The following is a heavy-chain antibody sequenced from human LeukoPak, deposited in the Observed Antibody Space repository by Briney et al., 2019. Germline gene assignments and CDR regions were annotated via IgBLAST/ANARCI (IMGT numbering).Heavy chain of an antibody. CDR1: GFTFSSYT. Sequence: GGSLRLSCAASGFTFSSYTMNWVRQAPGKGLEWVSTISGSGANTYYVDSVKGRFTISRDNSKYTLYLQMNSLRAEDTAVYYCAKGYTSGWFDFDYWGQGTLVTVSS. J-gene: IGHJ4*02. CDR2: ISGSGANT. D-gene: IGHD6-19*01. V-gene: IGHV3-23*01. CDR3: AKGYTSGWFDFDY.